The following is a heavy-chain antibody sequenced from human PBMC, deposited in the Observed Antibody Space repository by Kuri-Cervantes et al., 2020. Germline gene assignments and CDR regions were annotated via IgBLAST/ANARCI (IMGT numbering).Heavy chain of an antibody. J-gene: IGHJ4*02. D-gene: IGHD3-22*01. CDR2: FIPLFGTA. CDR1: GGTFSSYT. V-gene: IGHV1-69*05. Sequence: SVKVSCKASGGTFSSYTISWVRQAPGQGLEWMGGFIPLFGTAYYAQKFQGRVTITRDTSASTAYMELSSLRSEDTAVYYCARDLIYYDSSGYEFDYWGQGTLVTVSS. CDR3: ARDLIYYDSSGYEFDY.